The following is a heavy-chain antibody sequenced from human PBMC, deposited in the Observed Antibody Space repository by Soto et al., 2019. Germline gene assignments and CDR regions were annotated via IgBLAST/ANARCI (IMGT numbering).Heavy chain of an antibody. D-gene: IGHD6-6*01. CDR1: GFTFSSYG. CDR3: AKDHLLRERIQLAYIPPMIDY. V-gene: IGHV3-30*18. CDR2: ISYDGSNK. J-gene: IGHJ4*02. Sequence: GGSLRLSCAASGFTFSSYGMHWVRQAPGKGLEWVAVISYDGSNKYYADSVKGRFTISRDNSKNTLYLQMNSLRAEDTAVYYCAKDHLLRERIQLAYIPPMIDYWGQGTLVTVSS.